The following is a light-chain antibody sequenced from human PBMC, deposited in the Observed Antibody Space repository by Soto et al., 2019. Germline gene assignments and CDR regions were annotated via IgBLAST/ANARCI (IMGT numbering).Light chain of an antibody. J-gene: IGLJ3*02. CDR3: IAWDDSLNGWV. CDR2: NND. V-gene: IGLV1-44*01. Sequence: QSVLTQAPSASGTSGQRVTISCSGSSSNIGSNTVSWYQQVPGTAPKLLIYNNDQRPSGVPDRFSGSKSGTSASLAIGGLQSEDEADYYCIAWDDSLNGWVFGGGTKVTVL. CDR1: SSNIGSNT.